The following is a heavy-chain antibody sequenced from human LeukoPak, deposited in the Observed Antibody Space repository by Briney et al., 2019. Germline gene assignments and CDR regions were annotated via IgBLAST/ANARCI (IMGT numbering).Heavy chain of an antibody. CDR3: ARGIGNDCWSGYYRASYYYYMDV. J-gene: IGHJ6*03. Sequence: PSETLSLTCTVSGGSISSSSYYWGWIRQPPGKGLEWIGSIYYSGSTYYNPSLKSRVTISVDTSKNQFSLKLSSVTAADTAVYCCARGIGNDCWSGYYRASYYYYMDVWGKGTTVTVSS. CDR2: IYYSGST. V-gene: IGHV4-39*01. D-gene: IGHD3-3*01. CDR1: GGSISSSSYY.